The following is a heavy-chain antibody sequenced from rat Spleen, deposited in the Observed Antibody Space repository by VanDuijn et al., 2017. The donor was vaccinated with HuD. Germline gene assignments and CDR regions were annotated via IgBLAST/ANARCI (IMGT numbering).Heavy chain of an antibody. Sequence: EVQLVESDGDLVQPGRSLKLSCAASGFIFNNYDMAWVRQAPTKSLEWVASISSDGGRNFYRDSVKGRFTISRDNAKSSLYLQMDSLRSGDTATYYCTTDWELHYWGQGVMVTVSS. V-gene: IGHV5-20*01. CDR1: GFIFNNYD. CDR3: TTDWELHY. CDR2: ISSDGGRN. J-gene: IGHJ2*01. D-gene: IGHD5-1*01.